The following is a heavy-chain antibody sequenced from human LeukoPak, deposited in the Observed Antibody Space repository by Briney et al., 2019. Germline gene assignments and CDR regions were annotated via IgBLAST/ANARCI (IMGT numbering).Heavy chain of an antibody. D-gene: IGHD2-2*01. J-gene: IGHJ4*02. Sequence: SETLSLTCAVYGGSFSGYYWSWIRQPPGKGLEWIGEINHSGSTNYNPSLKSRVTISVDTSKNQFSLKLSSVTAADTAVYYCATSTEETFDYWGQGTLVTVSP. V-gene: IGHV4-34*01. CDR2: INHSGST. CDR3: ATSTEETFDY. CDR1: GGSFSGYY.